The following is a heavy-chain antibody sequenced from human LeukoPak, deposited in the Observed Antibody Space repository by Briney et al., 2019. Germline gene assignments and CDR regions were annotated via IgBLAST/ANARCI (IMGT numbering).Heavy chain of an antibody. Sequence: SETLSLTCAVYGGSISSSSYYWGWIRQPPGKGLEWIGSIYYSGSTYYNPSLKSRVTISVDTSKNQFSLKLSSVTAADTAVYYCASLSYYDSSGYLRFDPWGQGTLVTVSS. V-gene: IGHV4-39*01. CDR2: IYYSGST. CDR1: GGSISSSSYY. J-gene: IGHJ5*02. CDR3: ASLSYYDSSGYLRFDP. D-gene: IGHD3-22*01.